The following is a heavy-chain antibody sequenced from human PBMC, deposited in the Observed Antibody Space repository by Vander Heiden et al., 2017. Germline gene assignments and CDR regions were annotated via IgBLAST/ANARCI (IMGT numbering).Heavy chain of an antibody. Sequence: EVTLLQSGGGLTQPGGSLRLSCEASGFSFSNFAMTWVRQAPGKGLEWLSVISPSGGITFYADSVKGRVTVSRDNSKNTMFLDMNNLRVEDTALYFCAKNRSNVGGRDGMDVWGPGTTVIVSS. D-gene: IGHD1-26*01. CDR3: AKNRSNVGGRDGMDV. V-gene: IGHV3-23*01. CDR1: GFSFSNFA. CDR2: ISPSGGIT. J-gene: IGHJ6*02.